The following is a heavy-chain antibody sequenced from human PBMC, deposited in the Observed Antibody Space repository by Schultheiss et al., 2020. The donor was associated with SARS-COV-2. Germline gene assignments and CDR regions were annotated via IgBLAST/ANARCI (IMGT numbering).Heavy chain of an antibody. Sequence: SVKVSCKASGGTFSSYAISWVRQAPGQGLEWMGGIIPIIGIANYAQKFQGRVTITADKSTSTAYMELSSLRSDDTAVYYCARGYSSGWYEEYYYGMDVWGQGTTVTVSS. D-gene: IGHD6-19*01. J-gene: IGHJ6*02. CDR1: GGTFSSYA. CDR2: IIPIIGIA. V-gene: IGHV1-69*10. CDR3: ARGYSSGWYEEYYYGMDV.